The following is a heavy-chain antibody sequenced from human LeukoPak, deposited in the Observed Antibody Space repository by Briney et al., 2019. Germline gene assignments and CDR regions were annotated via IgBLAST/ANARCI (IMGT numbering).Heavy chain of an antibody. D-gene: IGHD3-10*01. CDR3: ARGPHGVRGSPGWFDP. J-gene: IGHJ5*02. CDR2: ISSSSSYI. Sequence: SGGSLRLSCAASGFTFSSYSMNWVRQAPGKGLEWVSSISSSSSYIYYADSVKGRFTISRDNAKNSLYLQMNSLRAEDAAVYYCARGPHGVRGSPGWFDPWGQGTLVTVSS. V-gene: IGHV3-21*01. CDR1: GFTFSSYS.